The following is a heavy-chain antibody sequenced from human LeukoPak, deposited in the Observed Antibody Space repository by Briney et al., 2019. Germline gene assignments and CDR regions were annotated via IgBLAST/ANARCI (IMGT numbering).Heavy chain of an antibody. J-gene: IGHJ4*02. CDR1: GGSFSGYY. CDR3: ARCGYDSSGYYYIYYFDY. Sequence: SETLSLTCAVYGGSFSGYYWSWIRQPPGKGLEWIGEINHSGSTNYNPSLKSRVTISVDTPKNQFSLKLSSVTAADTAVYYCARCGYDSSGYYYIYYFDYWGQGTLVTVSS. V-gene: IGHV4-34*01. CDR2: INHSGST. D-gene: IGHD3-22*01.